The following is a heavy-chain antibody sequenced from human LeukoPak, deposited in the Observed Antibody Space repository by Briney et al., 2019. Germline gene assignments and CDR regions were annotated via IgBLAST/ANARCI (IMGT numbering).Heavy chain of an antibody. Sequence: ASVKVSCKASGYTFTSYYMHWARQAPGQGLEWMGIINPSGGSTSYAQKFQGRVTMTRDTSTSTVYMELSSLRSEDTAVYYCARGAHLWFRTVQKYYFDYWGQGTLVTVSS. CDR1: GYTFTSYY. D-gene: IGHD3-10*01. CDR3: ARGAHLWFRTVQKYYFDY. CDR2: INPSGGST. J-gene: IGHJ4*02. V-gene: IGHV1-46*01.